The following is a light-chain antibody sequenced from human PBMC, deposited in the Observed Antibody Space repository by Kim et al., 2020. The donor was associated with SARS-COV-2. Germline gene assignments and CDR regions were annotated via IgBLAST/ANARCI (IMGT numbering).Light chain of an antibody. CDR1: QSLVHSDGNAY. Sequence: DVVMTQSPLSLPVTLGQPASISCRSSQSLVHSDGNAYFSWFQQRPGQSPRRLIYKISDRDSGVPDRFSGSGSGTDFTLKISRVEAQDVGVYYCMQGTHWPWTLGQGTKVE. J-gene: IGKJ1*01. CDR3: MQGTHWPWT. V-gene: IGKV2-30*02. CDR2: KIS.